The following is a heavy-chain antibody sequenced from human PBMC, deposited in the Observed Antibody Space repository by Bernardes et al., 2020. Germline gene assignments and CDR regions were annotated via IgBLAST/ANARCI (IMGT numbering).Heavy chain of an antibody. V-gene: IGHV4-61*08. J-gene: IGHJ4*02. D-gene: IGHD6-13*01. CDR1: GGSVSSVGFY. CDR3: ARSVGSGWSTYFDY. Sequence: SEALSLTCAVSGGSVSSVGFYWSWLLQPPGKGLESIGYIYYSGNTNYNPPLKSRVTMSVDTSNNLFFLNLRSVTAADTAVYYCARSVGSGWSTYFDYWSQGTLVTVSS. CDR2: IYYSGNT.